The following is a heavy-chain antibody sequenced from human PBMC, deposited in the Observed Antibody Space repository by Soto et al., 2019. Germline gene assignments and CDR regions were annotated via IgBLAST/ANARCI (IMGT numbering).Heavy chain of an antibody. Sequence: EVQLVESGGGLVQPGGSLRLSSAASGFAFSTYWMHWVRQAPGKGLLWVSRIKFDGSSTYYADSVKGRFTISRDDAKNTLFLQMNGLRVDDTAVYYCARGAKNIYAMDVWGQGTTVTVSS. V-gene: IGHV3-74*01. CDR3: ARGAKNIYAMDV. CDR2: IKFDGSST. CDR1: GFAFSTYW. J-gene: IGHJ6*02.